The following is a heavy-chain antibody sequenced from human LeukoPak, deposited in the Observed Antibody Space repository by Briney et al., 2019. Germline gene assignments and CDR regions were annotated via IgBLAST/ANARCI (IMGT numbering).Heavy chain of an antibody. D-gene: IGHD3-22*01. V-gene: IGHV4-59*01. J-gene: IGHJ3*02. CDR2: IYNSGST. Sequence: SETLSLTCTVSGGSISSYYWSWIRQPAGKGLEWIGYIYNSGSTNNNPSLKSRVTISVDTSKKQFSLKLSSVTAADTAVYYCARTLRFYYDSSGERDGDAFDIWGQGTMVTVSS. CDR3: ARTLRFYYDSSGERDGDAFDI. CDR1: GGSISSYY.